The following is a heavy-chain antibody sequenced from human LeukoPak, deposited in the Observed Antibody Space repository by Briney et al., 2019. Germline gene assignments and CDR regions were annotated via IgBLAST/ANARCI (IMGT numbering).Heavy chain of an antibody. CDR2: IYTSGST. CDR1: GGSIGSDY. V-gene: IGHV4-4*07. Sequence: SETLSLTCTVSGGSIGSDYWSWIRQPAGKGLEWIGRIYTSGSTNYNPSLKSRVTISVDKSKNQFSLKLSSVTAADTAVYYCARDRGRYPYYFDYWGQGTLVTVSS. D-gene: IGHD1-26*01. J-gene: IGHJ4*02. CDR3: ARDRGRYPYYFDY.